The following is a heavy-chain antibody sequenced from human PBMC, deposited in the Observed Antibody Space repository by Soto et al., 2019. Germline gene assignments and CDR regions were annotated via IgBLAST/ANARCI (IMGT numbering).Heavy chain of an antibody. D-gene: IGHD1-20*01. CDR2: IYYSGST. CDR3: AGGGSITGTTKGDDAFDI. CDR1: GGSISSYY. Sequence: PSETLSLTCTVSGGSISSYYWSWIRQPPGKGLEWIGYIYYSGSTNYNPSLKSRVTISVDTSKNQFSLKLSSVTAADTAVYYCAGGGSITGTTKGDDAFDIWGQGTMVTV. V-gene: IGHV4-59*01. J-gene: IGHJ3*02.